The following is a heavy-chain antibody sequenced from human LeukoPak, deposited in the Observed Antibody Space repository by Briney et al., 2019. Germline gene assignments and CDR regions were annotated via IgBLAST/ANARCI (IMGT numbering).Heavy chain of an antibody. CDR2: IYYSGST. CDR3: ARHGDKVGWYSSSWYLYYFDY. V-gene: IGHV4-39*01. D-gene: IGHD6-13*01. CDR1: GGSISGSSYY. J-gene: IGHJ4*02. Sequence: PSETLSLTCTVSGGSISGSSYYWGWIRQPPGKGLEWIGSIYYSGSTYYNPSLKSRVTISVDTSKNQFSLKLSSVTAADTAVYYCARHGDKVGWYSSSWYLYYFDYWGQGTLVTVSS.